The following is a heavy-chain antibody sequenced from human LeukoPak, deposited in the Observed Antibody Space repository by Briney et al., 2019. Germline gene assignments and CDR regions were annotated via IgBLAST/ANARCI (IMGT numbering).Heavy chain of an antibody. CDR2: IYYTGST. V-gene: IGHV4-30-4*02. CDR1: GDSISDANYY. Sequence: SETLSLTCTVSGDSISDANYYWSWIRQHPGKGLEWIGYIYYTGSTYYNPPLKSRVTISVDTSKNQFSLKLSSVTAADTAVYYCATSSSRGIYWGQGTLVTVSS. D-gene: IGHD6-13*01. CDR3: ATSSSRGIY. J-gene: IGHJ4*02.